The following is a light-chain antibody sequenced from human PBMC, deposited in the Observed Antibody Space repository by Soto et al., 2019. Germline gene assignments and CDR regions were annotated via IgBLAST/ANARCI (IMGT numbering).Light chain of an antibody. CDR3: MQAVQAPRT. CDR2: LGS. J-gene: IGKJ1*01. CDR1: QSLLHSNGNIY. Sequence: DIVLTQSPLSLPVTPGEPASISCRSSQSLLHSNGNIYLEWYLQKQGQSPQLLISLGSIRAAGVPDRFSGSASGTDITLKITRVEAEDVGVYYRMQAVQAPRTFGQGTKVEIK. V-gene: IGKV2-28*01.